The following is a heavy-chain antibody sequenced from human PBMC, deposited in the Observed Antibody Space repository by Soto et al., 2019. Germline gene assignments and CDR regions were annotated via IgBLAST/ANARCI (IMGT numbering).Heavy chain of an antibody. CDR2: IKSKTDGGTT. CDR1: GFSFSDAW. J-gene: IGHJ4*02. V-gene: IGHV3-15*01. Sequence: VQLVESGGGLVKPGGSLRLSCAASGFSFSDAWMTWVRQAPGAGLEWVGRIKSKTDGGTTDYAAPVKGRFTISRDASKTTLYLQMNSLKTEDTAIYYCTTDPHSTGTKYWGQGTLVTVSS. CDR3: TTDPHSTGTKY. D-gene: IGHD1-1*01.